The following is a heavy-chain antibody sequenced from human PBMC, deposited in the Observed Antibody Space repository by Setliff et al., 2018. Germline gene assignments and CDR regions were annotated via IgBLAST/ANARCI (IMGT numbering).Heavy chain of an antibody. CDR1: GGPFSGAS. CDR2: VYHSGTA. J-gene: IGHJ4*02. V-gene: IGHV4-59*01. Sequence: SETLSLTCTVSGGPFSGASIWSWIRQPPGKGLEFIGYVYHSGTAKYDPSLESRAIMSVDASKNEVSLKLKSVTAADTAVYYCARKVEQWLTPHFDYWGQGALVTVSS. D-gene: IGHD6-19*01. CDR3: ARKVEQWLTPHFDY.